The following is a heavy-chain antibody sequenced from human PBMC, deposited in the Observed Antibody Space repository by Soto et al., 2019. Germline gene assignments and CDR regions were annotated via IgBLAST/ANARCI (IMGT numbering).Heavy chain of an antibody. V-gene: IGHV2-5*02. J-gene: IGHJ5*02. CDR2: IYWDDDK. D-gene: IGHD6-13*01. Sequence: QITLKESGPTLVKPTQTLTLTCTFSGFSLSTSGVGVGWIRQPPGKALEWLALIYWDDDKRHSPSLKSRLTDTKDASNTQVVLTVTNRDPADTDTYYSAPSRPPYRSSWYGGEDNLFAPWGQGTLVTVPS. CDR3: APSRPPYRSSWYGGEDNLFAP. CDR1: GFSLSTSGVG.